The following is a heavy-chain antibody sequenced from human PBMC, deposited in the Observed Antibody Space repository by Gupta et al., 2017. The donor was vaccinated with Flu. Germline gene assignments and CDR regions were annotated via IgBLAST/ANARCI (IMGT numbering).Heavy chain of an antibody. J-gene: IGHJ5*02. CDR3: ARGYCSGGTCYSGGHNWFDP. D-gene: IGHD2-15*01. CDR2: IFYSGRT. Sequence: TWSRQRPEKGREWIGHIFYSGRTYYSPSLKSRVTMSVDTSKNQFSLKLNSVTAADTAVYYCARGYCSGGTCYSGGHNWFDPWGQGTLITVSS. V-gene: IGHV4-31*02.